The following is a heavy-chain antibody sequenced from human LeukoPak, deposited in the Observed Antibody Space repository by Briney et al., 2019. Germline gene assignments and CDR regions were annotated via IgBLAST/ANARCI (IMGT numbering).Heavy chain of an antibody. Sequence: GGSLRLSCAASGFTVSSNYMSWVRQAPGKGLEWVSVIYSGGSTYYADSVKGRFTISRDNSKNTLYLQMNSLRAEDTAVYYYARVISGWSYYFDYWGQGTLVTVSS. CDR1: GFTVSSNY. CDR3: ARVISGWSYYFDY. J-gene: IGHJ4*02. D-gene: IGHD6-19*01. V-gene: IGHV3-66*01. CDR2: IYSGGST.